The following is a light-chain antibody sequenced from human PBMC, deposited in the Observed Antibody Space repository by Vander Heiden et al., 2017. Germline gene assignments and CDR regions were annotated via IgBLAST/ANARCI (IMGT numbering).Light chain of an antibody. Sequence: PGPRATISCSRSSSHIGSNTVNWYQQLPGTAPTPLLYRNNQRTSGVPARFSGPKSGPSASLPISGRQSEDEADDYCAAWDDSLNGYVFGTGTKVTVL. CDR3: AAWDDSLNGYV. CDR1: SSHIGSNT. CDR2: RNN. V-gene: IGLV1-44*01. J-gene: IGLJ1*01.